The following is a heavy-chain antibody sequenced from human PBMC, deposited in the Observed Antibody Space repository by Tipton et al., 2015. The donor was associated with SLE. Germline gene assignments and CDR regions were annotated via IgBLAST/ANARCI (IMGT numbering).Heavy chain of an antibody. J-gene: IGHJ6*03. V-gene: IGHV3-9*01. D-gene: IGHD3-3*01. CDR1: GFFFDDYT. CDR3: ARDRADGGFLEWGYYYYYMDV. Sequence: SLRLSCAASGFFFDDYTMHWVRQAPGKGLEWVSGVSWNNDSIGYADSVKGRFTISRDNAKNSLYLQMNSLRPEDTAMYYCARDRADGGFLEWGYYYYYMDVWGKGTTVTVSS. CDR2: VSWNNDSI.